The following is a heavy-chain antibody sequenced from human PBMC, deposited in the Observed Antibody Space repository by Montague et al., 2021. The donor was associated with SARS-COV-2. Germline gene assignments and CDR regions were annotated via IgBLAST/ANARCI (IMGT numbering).Heavy chain of an antibody. Sequence: SLRLSCAASVFTFTSYWISWVRQAPGKGLEWVANIKQDGSEKYYXDSVKVRFTIARDNAKNSLYLQMNSLRAEDTAVYYCARVPSSSWYFDSWGQGTLVTVSS. CDR1: VFTFTSYW. D-gene: IGHD6-13*01. CDR3: ARVPSSSWYFDS. CDR2: IKQDGSEK. J-gene: IGHJ4*02. V-gene: IGHV3-7*01.